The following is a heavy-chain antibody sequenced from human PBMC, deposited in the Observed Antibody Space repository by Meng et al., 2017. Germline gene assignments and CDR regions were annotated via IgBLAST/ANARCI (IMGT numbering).Heavy chain of an antibody. CDR2: ISGSGGST. CDR1: GFTFSSYA. J-gene: IGHJ4*02. Sequence: GESLKISCAASGFTFSSYAMSWVRQAPGKGLEWVSAISGSGGSTYYADSVKGRFTISRDNSKNTLYLQMNSLRAEDTAVYYCAKDPRLIVVVPADFDYWGQGTLGT. D-gene: IGHD2-2*01. CDR3: AKDPRLIVVVPADFDY. V-gene: IGHV3-23*01.